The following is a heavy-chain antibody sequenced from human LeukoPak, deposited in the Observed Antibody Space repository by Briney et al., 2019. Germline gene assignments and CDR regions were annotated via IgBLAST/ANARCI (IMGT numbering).Heavy chain of an antibody. V-gene: IGHV3-23*01. J-gene: IGHJ6*02. CDR1: GFTFSSYA. Sequence: GGSLRLSCAASGFTFSSYAMSWVRQAPGKGLEWVSAISGSGGSTYYADSVKGRSTISRDNSKNTLYLQMNSLRAEDTAVYYCAKGLAFGLYYYYGMDVWGQGTTVTVSS. D-gene: IGHD3-3*01. CDR2: ISGSGGST. CDR3: AKGLAFGLYYYYGMDV.